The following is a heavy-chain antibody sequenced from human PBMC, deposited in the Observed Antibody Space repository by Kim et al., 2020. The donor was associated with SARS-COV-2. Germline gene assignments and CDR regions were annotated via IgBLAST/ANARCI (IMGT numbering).Heavy chain of an antibody. CDR2: IDPSDSYT. Sequence: GESLKISCKGSGYSFTSYWISWVRQMPGKGLEWMGRIDPSDSYTNYSPSFQGHVTISAEKSISTAYLQWSSLKASDTAMYYCARQYSSSWYNGYYFDYWGQGTLVTVSS. J-gene: IGHJ4*02. V-gene: IGHV5-10-1*01. D-gene: IGHD6-13*01. CDR1: GYSFTSYW. CDR3: ARQYSSSWYNGYYFDY.